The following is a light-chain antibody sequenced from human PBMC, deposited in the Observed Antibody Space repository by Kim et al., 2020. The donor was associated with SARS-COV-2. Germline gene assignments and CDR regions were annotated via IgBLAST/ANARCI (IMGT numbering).Light chain of an antibody. V-gene: IGKV4-1*01. CDR1: QNVLYRSN. CDR2: WAS. CDR3: QQYYTSPPT. Sequence: LGERATINCKSSQNVLYRSNLAWYQQKPGQPPKRLVYWASTRESGVPDRFSGSGSGTDFTLTISSLQAEDVAVYYCQQYYTSPPTFGGGTKVDIK. J-gene: IGKJ4*01.